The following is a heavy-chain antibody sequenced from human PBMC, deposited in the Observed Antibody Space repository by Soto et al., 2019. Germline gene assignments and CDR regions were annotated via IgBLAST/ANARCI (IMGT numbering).Heavy chain of an antibody. CDR3: TTYHGDYNFDH. V-gene: IGHV1-24*01. Sequence: VQLVQSGAEVKKPGASVKVSCKVSGYTLNEVAMHWVRQAPGKGLEWLGGFDPDEAETIYAQHFQGRVTMTEDTSTDTVYMELCSLRSEDTALYCCTTYHGDYNFDHWGQGTLVTVSS. D-gene: IGHD4-17*01. CDR1: GYTLNEVA. CDR2: FDPDEAET. J-gene: IGHJ5*02.